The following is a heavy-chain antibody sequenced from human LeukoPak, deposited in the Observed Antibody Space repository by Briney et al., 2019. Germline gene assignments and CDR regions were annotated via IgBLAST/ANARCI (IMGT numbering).Heavy chain of an antibody. V-gene: IGHV4-59*01. CDR3: ARGLILWFGESTDAFDI. J-gene: IGHJ3*02. CDR1: GGSISSYY. Sequence: SETLSLTCTVSGGSISSYYWSWIRQPPGKGLEWIGYIYYSGSTNYNPSLKSRVTISVDTSKNQFSLKLSSVTAADTAGYYCARGLILWFGESTDAFDIWGQGTMVTVSS. CDR2: IYYSGST. D-gene: IGHD3-10*01.